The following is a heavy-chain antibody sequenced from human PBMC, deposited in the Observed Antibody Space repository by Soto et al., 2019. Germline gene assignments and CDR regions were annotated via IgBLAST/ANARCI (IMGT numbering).Heavy chain of an antibody. CDR1: GFTFSSYG. CDR3: AVEDYYDSSGYYNRDPLYYYYYGMDV. D-gene: IGHD3-22*01. Sequence: GGSLRLSCAASGFTFSSYGMHWVRQAPGKGLEWVAVISYDGSNKYYADSVKGRFTISRDNSKNTLYLQMNSLRAEDTAVYYCAVEDYYDSSGYYNRDPLYYYYYGMDVWGQGTTVTV. J-gene: IGHJ6*02. V-gene: IGHV3-30*03. CDR2: ISYDGSNK.